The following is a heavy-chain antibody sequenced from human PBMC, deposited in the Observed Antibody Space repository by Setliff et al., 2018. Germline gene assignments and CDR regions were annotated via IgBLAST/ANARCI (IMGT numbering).Heavy chain of an antibody. Sequence: SETLSLTCTVSGGSISDITYYWGWVRQPPGKGLEWIGSLFYSGSTYYSPSLKSRVTISVDTSKNQFSLKLNSVTAADTTVYYCARAVPRGATPDYWYFDLWGRGTLVTVSS. CDR1: GGSISDITYY. V-gene: IGHV4-39*07. CDR2: LFYSGST. CDR3: ARAVPRGATPDYWYFDL. J-gene: IGHJ2*01. D-gene: IGHD2-2*01.